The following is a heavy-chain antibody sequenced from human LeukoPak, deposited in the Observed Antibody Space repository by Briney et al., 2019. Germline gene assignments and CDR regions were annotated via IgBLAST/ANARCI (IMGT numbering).Heavy chain of an antibody. J-gene: IGHJ4*02. V-gene: IGHV3-23*01. Sequence: PGGSLRLSCAASGFTFSSYAMSWVRQAPGKGLEWVSAISGSGGSTYYADSVKGRFTISRDNFKNTLYLQMNSLRAEDTAVYYCAKGVSYDFWSGYYGLDYWGQGTLVTVSS. D-gene: IGHD3-3*01. CDR2: ISGSGGST. CDR1: GFTFSSYA. CDR3: AKGVSYDFWSGYYGLDY.